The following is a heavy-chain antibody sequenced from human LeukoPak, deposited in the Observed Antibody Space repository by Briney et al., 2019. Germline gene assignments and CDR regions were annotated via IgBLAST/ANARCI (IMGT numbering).Heavy chain of an antibody. V-gene: IGHV3-48*02. CDR1: GFTFSSYS. Sequence: GGSLRLSCAASGFTFSSYSMNWVRQAPGKGLEWVSYISSSSSTIYYADSVKGRFTISRDNAKNSLYLQMNSLRDEDTAVYYCAKSRAYCGGDCYSPVFDYWGQGTLVTVSS. J-gene: IGHJ4*02. CDR2: ISSSSSTI. CDR3: AKSRAYCGGDCYSPVFDY. D-gene: IGHD2-21*02.